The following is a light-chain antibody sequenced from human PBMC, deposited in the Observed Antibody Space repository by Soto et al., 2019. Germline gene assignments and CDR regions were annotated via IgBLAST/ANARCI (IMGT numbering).Light chain of an antibody. CDR3: QHYISYSEA. J-gene: IGKJ1*01. CDR1: QTISSW. CDR2: KAS. Sequence: DIQMTQSPSTLSGSVGDRVTITCRASQTISSWLAWYQQKPGKAPKLLIYKASTLKSGVPSRFSGSGSGTEFTLTISSLQPDDFATYYCQHYISYSEAFGQGTKLERK. V-gene: IGKV1-5*03.